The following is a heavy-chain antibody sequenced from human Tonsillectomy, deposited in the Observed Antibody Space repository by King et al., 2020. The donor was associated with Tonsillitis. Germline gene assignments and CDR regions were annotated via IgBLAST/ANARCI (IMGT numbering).Heavy chain of an antibody. CDR1: GFTFSSYG. CDR2: IRYDGSNK. Sequence: VQLVESGGGVVQPGGSLRLSCAASGFTFSSYGMHWVRQAPGKGLEWVAFIRYDGSNKYYADSVKGRFTISRDNSKNTLYLQMNSLRAEDTALYYCAKDLSSSGYSYSSYYYYGMDVWGQGTTVTVSS. V-gene: IGHV3-30*02. D-gene: IGHD3-22*01. CDR3: AKDLSSSGYSYSSYYYYGMDV. J-gene: IGHJ6*02.